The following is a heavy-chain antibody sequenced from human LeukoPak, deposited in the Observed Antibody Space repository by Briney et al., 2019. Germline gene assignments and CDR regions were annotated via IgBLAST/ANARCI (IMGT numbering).Heavy chain of an antibody. D-gene: IGHD1-26*01. CDR1: GFTFRSYT. CDR2: VSSRSNYI. Sequence: GGSLRLSCAASGFTFRSYTLNWVRQAPGKGLEWVSSVSSRSNYIYYADSVKGRFTISRDNAKSSLYLQMNSLRAEDTAIYYCARSYGTVPNFDYWGQGTLVTVSS. V-gene: IGHV3-21*01. CDR3: ARSYGTVPNFDY. J-gene: IGHJ4*02.